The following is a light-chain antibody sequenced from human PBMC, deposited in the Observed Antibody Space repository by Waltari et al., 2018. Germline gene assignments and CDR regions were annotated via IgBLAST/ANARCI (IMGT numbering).Light chain of an antibody. V-gene: IGLV2-8*01. J-gene: IGLJ3*02. CDR1: SSDIGNYDY. CDR2: EVT. Sequence: QSALTQPPSASGSPGPSVTISCPGSSSDIGNYDYVAGYQQRPDKAPELMIYEVTKRPSGVPDRFSGSKSGNTASLTVSGLQAADEADYYCSSYAGSSVWVFGGGTKLTVV. CDR3: SSYAGSSVWV.